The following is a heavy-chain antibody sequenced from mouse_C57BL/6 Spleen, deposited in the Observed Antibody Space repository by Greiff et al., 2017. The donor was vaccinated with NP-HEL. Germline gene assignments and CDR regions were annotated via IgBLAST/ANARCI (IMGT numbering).Heavy chain of an antibody. D-gene: IGHD1-1*01. V-gene: IGHV1-81*01. CDR3: ARKAYGSSYEGAMDY. J-gene: IGHJ4*01. CDR1: GYTFTSYG. Sequence: QVQLQQSGAELARPGASVKLSCKASGYTFTSYGISWVKQRPGQGLEWIGEIYPRSGNTYYNEKFTGKATLTADKSSSTAYMELRSLTSEDSAVYFCARKAYGSSYEGAMDYWGQGTSVTVSS. CDR2: IYPRSGNT.